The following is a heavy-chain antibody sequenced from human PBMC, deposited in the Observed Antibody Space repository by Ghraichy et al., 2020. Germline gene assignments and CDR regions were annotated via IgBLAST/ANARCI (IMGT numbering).Heavy chain of an antibody. CDR3: AHMSEQWLVRGHYFDY. D-gene: IGHD6-19*01. V-gene: IGHV2-5*02. Sequence: SGPTLVKPTQTLTLTCTFSGFSLSTSGVGVGWIRQPPGKALEWLALIYWDDDKRYSPSLKSRLTITKDTSKNQVVLTMTNMDPVDTATYYCAHMSEQWLVRGHYFDYWGQGTLVTVS. CDR2: IYWDDDK. J-gene: IGHJ4*02. CDR1: GFSLSTSGVG.